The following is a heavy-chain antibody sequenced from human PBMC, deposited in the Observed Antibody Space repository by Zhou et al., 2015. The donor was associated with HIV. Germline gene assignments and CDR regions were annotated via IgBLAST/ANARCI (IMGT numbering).Heavy chain of an antibody. CDR3: AASIVVTIPVEAVTATLDS. Sequence: QVQLVQSGAEVKKPGSSVKVSCKASGGSFNTYEISWVRQAPGQGLEWMGGIIPLFGTPNYAPKFQGRVTITADKSTRTVYMELSSLRSDDTAVYYCAASIVVTIPVEAVTATLDSWGQGTLVTVSS. J-gene: IGHJ4*02. CDR2: IIPLFGTP. D-gene: IGHD2-21*02. CDR1: GGSFNTYE. V-gene: IGHV1-69*06.